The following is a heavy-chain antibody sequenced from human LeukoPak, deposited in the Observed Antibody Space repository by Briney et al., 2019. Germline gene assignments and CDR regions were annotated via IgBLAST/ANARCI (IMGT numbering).Heavy chain of an antibody. CDR1: GGTFSSYD. CDR2: INPIFGTA. D-gene: IGHD6-13*01. Sequence: SVKVSCTASGGTFSSYDISWVRQAPRQGLEWMGGINPIFGTANYAQKFQGRVTITTDESTTTAYMELSSLRSEDTAVYYCASPIIAAAGTGYFQHWGQGTLVTVSS. J-gene: IGHJ1*01. V-gene: IGHV1-69*05. CDR3: ASPIIAAAGTGYFQH.